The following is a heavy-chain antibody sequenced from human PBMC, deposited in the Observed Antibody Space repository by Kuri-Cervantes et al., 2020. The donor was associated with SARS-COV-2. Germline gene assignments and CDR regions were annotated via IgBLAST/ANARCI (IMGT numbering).Heavy chain of an antibody. V-gene: IGHV3-23*01. Sequence: GESLKISCAASGFTFSSYAMSWVRQAPGKGLEWVSAISGSGGSTYYADSVKGRFTISRDNSKNTLYLQMNSLRAEDTAVYYCAKDHSTGTGGKDYWGQGTLVTVSS. J-gene: IGHJ4*02. D-gene: IGHD1-1*01. CDR2: ISGSGGST. CDR1: GFTFSSYA. CDR3: AKDHSTGTGGKDY.